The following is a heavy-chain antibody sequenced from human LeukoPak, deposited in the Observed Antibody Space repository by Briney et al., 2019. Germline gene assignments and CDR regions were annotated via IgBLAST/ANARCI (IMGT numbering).Heavy chain of an antibody. J-gene: IGHJ6*04. Sequence: SETLSLTCTVSGGSVSSGSYYWSWIRQPPGKGLEWIGYIYYSGSTNYNPSLKSRVTISVDTSKNQFSLQLSSVTAADTAVYYCASSTVNYYYYGMDVWGKGTTVTVSS. CDR1: GGSVSSGSYY. CDR2: IYYSGST. D-gene: IGHD4-17*01. V-gene: IGHV4-61*01. CDR3: ASSTVNYYYYGMDV.